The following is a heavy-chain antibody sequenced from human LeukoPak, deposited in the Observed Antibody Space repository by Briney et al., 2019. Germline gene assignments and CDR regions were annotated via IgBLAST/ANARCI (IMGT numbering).Heavy chain of an antibody. D-gene: IGHD6-19*01. J-gene: IGHJ3*02. Sequence: GSPKVSRKASGFTFTGYYMHWVPQAPRQGLEWVGGINPTSGGTNSAQNFQGRATMPRATSISTAYMELSRLRSDDTAVYYCARARRGSSGWYADIWGQGTMVTVSS. CDR2: INPTSGGT. CDR1: GFTFTGYY. V-gene: IGHV1-2*02. CDR3: ARARRGSSGWYADI.